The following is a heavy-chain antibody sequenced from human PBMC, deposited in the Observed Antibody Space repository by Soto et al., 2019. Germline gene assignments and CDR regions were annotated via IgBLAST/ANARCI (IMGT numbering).Heavy chain of an antibody. D-gene: IGHD3-10*01. V-gene: IGHV3-30*18. Sequence: QVQLVESGGGVVQPGRSLRLSCAASGFTFSNYGMHWVRQPPGKGPEWVAFISYDESDEYYPDSVKGRFTISRDNAKNTLYLQMNGLRVEDTAVYSCAKDDQASGAYFMDVWGQGTTVTVSS. CDR2: ISYDESDE. CDR3: AKDDQASGAYFMDV. J-gene: IGHJ6*02. CDR1: GFTFSNYG.